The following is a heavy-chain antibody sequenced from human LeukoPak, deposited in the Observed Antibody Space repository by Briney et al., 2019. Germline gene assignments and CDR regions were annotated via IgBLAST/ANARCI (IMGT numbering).Heavy chain of an antibody. V-gene: IGHV3-23*01. CDR2: ISDSGGRT. CDR3: AKRGVVIRVILVGFHKEAYYFYS. J-gene: IGHJ4*02. CDR1: GITLSNYA. D-gene: IGHD3-22*01. Sequence: PGGSLRPSCAVSGITLSNYAVSWVRQAPGKGLEWVAGISDSGGRTNYANSVKGRFTISRDNPKNTLYLQMNSMRAEDRAVYFCAKRGVVIRVILVGFHKEAYYFYSWGQGALVTVSS.